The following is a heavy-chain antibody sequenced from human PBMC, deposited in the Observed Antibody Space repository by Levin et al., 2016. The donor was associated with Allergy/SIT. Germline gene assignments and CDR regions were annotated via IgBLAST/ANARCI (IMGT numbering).Heavy chain of an antibody. Sequence: GESLKISCAASGFNFSAYYMSWIRQAPGKGLEWVSYISSSGSSMYNGDLAKGRFTISRDNAKNSLYLQMNSLRAEDTAVYYCARGTGVVVDDAFDIWGQGTMVTVSS. V-gene: IGHV3-11*04. J-gene: IGHJ3*02. CDR1: GFNFSAYY. CDR2: ISSSGSSM. D-gene: IGHD2-15*01. CDR3: ARGTGVVVDDAFDI.